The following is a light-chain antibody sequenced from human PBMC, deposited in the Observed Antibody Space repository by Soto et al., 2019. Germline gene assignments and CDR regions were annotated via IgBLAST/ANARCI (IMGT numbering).Light chain of an antibody. CDR3: SSYTGSSTNTAV. J-gene: IGLJ2*01. CDR2: EVS. CDR1: SSDVGKYNY. V-gene: IGLV2-14*01. Sequence: QSALTQPASVSGSPGQSITISCTGTSSDVGKYNYVSWYQQHPAKAPKLMIFEVSNRPSGVSNRFSGSKSGNTASLTISGLQAEDEAEYYCSSYTGSSTNTAVFGGGTKLTVL.